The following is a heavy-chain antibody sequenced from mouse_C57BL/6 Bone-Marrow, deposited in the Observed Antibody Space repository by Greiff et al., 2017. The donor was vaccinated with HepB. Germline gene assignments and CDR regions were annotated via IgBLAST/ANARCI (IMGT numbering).Heavy chain of an antibody. CDR2: IDPSDSYT. CDR1: GYTFTSYW. CDR3: ASLYDGYLYYAMDY. V-gene: IGHV1-50*01. J-gene: IGHJ4*01. D-gene: IGHD2-3*01. Sequence: QVQLQQPGAELVKPGASVKLSCKASGYTFTSYWMQWVKQRPGQGLEWIGEIDPSDSYTNYNQKFKGKATLTVYTSSSTAYMQLSSLTSEDSAVYDCASLYDGYLYYAMDYWGEGTSVTVSS.